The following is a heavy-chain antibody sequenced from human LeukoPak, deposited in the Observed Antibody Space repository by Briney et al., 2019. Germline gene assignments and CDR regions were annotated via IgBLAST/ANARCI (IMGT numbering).Heavy chain of an antibody. CDR2: ISAYNGNT. CDR3: ARDVGYCSSTSCSRGDY. V-gene: IGHV1-18*01. J-gene: IGHJ4*02. Sequence: ASVKVSCKASGGTFSSYAISWVRQAPGQGLEWMGRISAYNGNTDYAQKLQGRVTMTTDTSTTTAYMELRSLRSDDTAVYYCARDVGYCSSTSCSRGDYWGQGTLVTVSS. CDR1: GGTFSSYA. D-gene: IGHD2-2*01.